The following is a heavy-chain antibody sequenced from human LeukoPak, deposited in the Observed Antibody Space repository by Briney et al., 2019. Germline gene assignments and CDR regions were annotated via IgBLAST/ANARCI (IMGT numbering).Heavy chain of an antibody. Sequence: PGGSLRLSCAASGFTFSSYAMHWVRQAPGKGLEWVAVISYDGSNKYYADSVKGRFTISRDNSKNTLYLQMNSLRAEDTAVYYCARGEASGSYYYYYGMDVWGQGTTVTVSS. CDR3: ARGEASGSYYYYYGMDV. D-gene: IGHD1-26*01. CDR1: GFTFSSYA. J-gene: IGHJ6*02. V-gene: IGHV3-30-3*01. CDR2: ISYDGSNK.